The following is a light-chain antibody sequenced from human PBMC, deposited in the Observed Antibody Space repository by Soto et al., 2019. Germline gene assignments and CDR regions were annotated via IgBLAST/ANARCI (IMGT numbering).Light chain of an antibody. CDR2: EGS. CDR3: CSYAGRSTLV. Sequence: QSALTQPASVSGSPGQSITISCTGTSSDVGSYNLVSWYQQHPGKAPKPMIYEGSKRPLGVSNRFSGSKSGNTASLTISGLQAEDEADYYCCSYAGRSTLVFGGGTKLTVL. J-gene: IGLJ3*02. V-gene: IGLV2-23*01. CDR1: SSDVGSYNL.